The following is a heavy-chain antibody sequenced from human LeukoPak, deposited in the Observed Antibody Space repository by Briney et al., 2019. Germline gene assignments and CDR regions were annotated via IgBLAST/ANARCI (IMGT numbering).Heavy chain of an antibody. V-gene: IGHV1-18*01. CDR2: ISAYNGNT. CDR3: TRGERVVVAAYYYYDMDV. Sequence: ASVKVSCKASGYTFTSYGISWVRQAPGQGLEWMGWISAYNGNTNYAQKLQGRVTITTDTSTSTAYMELRSLRSDDTAVYYCTRGERVVVAAYYYYDMDVWGQGTTVTVSS. J-gene: IGHJ6*02. CDR1: GYTFTSYG. D-gene: IGHD2-15*01.